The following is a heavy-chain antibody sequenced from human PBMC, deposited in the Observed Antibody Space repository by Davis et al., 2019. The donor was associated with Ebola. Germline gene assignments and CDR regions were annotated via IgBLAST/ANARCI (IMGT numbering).Heavy chain of an antibody. Sequence: GGSLRLSCVVSGLTFSRYGMHWVRQAPGKGLEWVSAISGSGGSTYYADSVKGRFTISRDNSKKTLYLQMNSLRAEDTAVYYCARDRPLDFFFGDYYGMDVWGQGTTVTVSS. CDR2: ISGSGGST. CDR3: ARDRPLDFFFGDYYGMDV. V-gene: IGHV3-23*01. J-gene: IGHJ6*02. D-gene: IGHD3-16*01. CDR1: GLTFSRYG.